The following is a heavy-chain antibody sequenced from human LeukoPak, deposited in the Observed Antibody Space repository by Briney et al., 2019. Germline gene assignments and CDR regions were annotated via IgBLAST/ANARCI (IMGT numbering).Heavy chain of an antibody. V-gene: IGHV3-23*01. J-gene: IGHJ4*02. Sequence: GGSLRLSCAASGFTFTSSAMSWVRQAPGKGLEWVSTISASGTSTYHADSVKGRLTISRDSSKNTLYLQMNSLRAEDTAVYYCAKAKAGYFDYWGQGTLVNVSS. CDR2: ISASGTST. CDR1: GFTFTSSA. CDR3: AKAKAGYFDY. D-gene: IGHD3-10*01.